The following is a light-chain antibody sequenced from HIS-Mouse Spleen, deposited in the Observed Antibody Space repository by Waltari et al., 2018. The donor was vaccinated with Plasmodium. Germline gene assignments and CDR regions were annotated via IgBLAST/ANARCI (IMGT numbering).Light chain of an antibody. CDR3: QQRSNWPRVLT. CDR1: QSVSSY. J-gene: IGKJ4*01. CDR2: DAS. Sequence: EIVLTQSPATLSLSPGERATLSCRASQSVSSYLAWYQQKPGQAPRLLIYDASNRATGIPARFSGSGSGTDFTLTISSLEHEDCAVYYCQQRSNWPRVLTFGGGTKVEIK. V-gene: IGKV3-11*01.